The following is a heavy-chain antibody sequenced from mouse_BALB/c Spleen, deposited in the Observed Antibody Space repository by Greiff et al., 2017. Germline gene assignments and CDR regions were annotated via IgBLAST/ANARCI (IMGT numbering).Heavy chain of an antibody. Sequence: EVKLVESGGGLVKPGGSLKLSCAASGFTFSDYYMYWVRQTPEKRLEWVATISDGGSYTYYPDSVKGRFTISRDNAKNNLYLQMSSLKSEDTAMYYCARGRYYGNYDYFDYWGQGTTLTVSS. CDR2: ISDGGSYT. V-gene: IGHV5-4*02. CDR3: ARGRYYGNYDYFDY. CDR1: GFTFSDYY. D-gene: IGHD2-1*01. J-gene: IGHJ2*01.